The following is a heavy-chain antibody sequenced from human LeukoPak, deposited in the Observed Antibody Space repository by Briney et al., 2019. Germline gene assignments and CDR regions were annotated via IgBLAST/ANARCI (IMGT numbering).Heavy chain of an antibody. V-gene: IGHV3-30*02. J-gene: IGHJ3*02. CDR3: AKAADNFDI. CDR1: GITLSSHG. CDR2: IPFDGSRQ. D-gene: IGHD3-9*01. Sequence: TGGSLRLSCEASGITLSSHGMHWVRQAPGKGLEWMAFIPFDGSRQYYADSVKGRFIISRDNSKQTLYLQINNLRAEDTAVYYCAKAADNFDIWGQGTMVTVSS.